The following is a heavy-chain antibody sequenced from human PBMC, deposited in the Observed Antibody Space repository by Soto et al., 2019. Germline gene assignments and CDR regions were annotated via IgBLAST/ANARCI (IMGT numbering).Heavy chain of an antibody. CDR2: IYYSGST. V-gene: IGHV4-61*05. D-gene: IGHD2-15*01. CDR3: ARSYSTSWWFDP. Sequence: SETLSLTCTVSGGSISSSSYYWGWIRQPPGKGLEWIGYIYYSGSTNYNPSLKSRVTISVDTSKNQFSLKMSSVTAADTAVYYCARSYSTSWWFDPWGQGTLVTVSS. J-gene: IGHJ5*02. CDR1: GGSISSSSYY.